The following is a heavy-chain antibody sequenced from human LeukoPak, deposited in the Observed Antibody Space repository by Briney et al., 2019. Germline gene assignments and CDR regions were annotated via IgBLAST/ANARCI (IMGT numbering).Heavy chain of an antibody. Sequence: GSVKVSCKASGYTFTSYGISWVRQAPGQGLEWMGWISAYNGNTNYAQKLQGRVTMTTDTSTSTAYMELRSLRSDDTAVYYCARTGPPRGATFRFFDYWGQGTLVTVSS. CDR2: ISAYNGNT. CDR1: GYTFTSYG. D-gene: IGHD5-12*01. J-gene: IGHJ4*02. CDR3: ARTGPPRGATFRFFDY. V-gene: IGHV1-18*01.